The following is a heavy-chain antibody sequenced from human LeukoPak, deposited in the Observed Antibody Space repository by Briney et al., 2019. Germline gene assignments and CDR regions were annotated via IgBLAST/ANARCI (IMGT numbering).Heavy chain of an antibody. J-gene: IGHJ4*02. CDR1: GFTFSSYG. CDR2: ISYDGSNK. CDR3: AKDNSYGDYAYFDY. D-gene: IGHD4-17*01. V-gene: IGHV3-30*18. Sequence: PGRSLRLSCAASGFTFSSYGMHWVRQAPGKGLEWVAVISYDGSNKYYADSVKGRFTISRDNSKNTLYLQMNSLRAEDTAVYYCAKDNSYGDYAYFDYWGQGTLVTVSS.